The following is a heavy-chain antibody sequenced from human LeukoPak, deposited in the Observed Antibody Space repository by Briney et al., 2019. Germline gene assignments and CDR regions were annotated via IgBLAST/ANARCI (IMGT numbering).Heavy chain of an antibody. CDR3: ARHIDYGGTNFEY. D-gene: IGHD4-17*01. CDR2: IYYSGST. J-gene: IGHJ4*02. CDR1: GGSISSYY. V-gene: IGHV4-59*08. Sequence: SETLSLTCTVSGGSISSYYWSWIRQPPGKGPEWIGYIYYSGSTNYNPSLKSRVTISVDTSKNQFSLKLSSVTAADTAVYYCARHIDYGGTNFEYWGQGTLVTVSS.